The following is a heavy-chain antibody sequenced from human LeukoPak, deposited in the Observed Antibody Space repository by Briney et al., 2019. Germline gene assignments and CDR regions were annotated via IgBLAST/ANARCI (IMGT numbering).Heavy chain of an antibody. CDR3: AGDRSGWSAY. D-gene: IGHD6-19*01. CDR1: GFTFSSSW. J-gene: IGHJ4*02. CDR2: TKQDGNEK. V-gene: IGHV3-7*01. Sequence: AGGSLRLSCAASGFTFSSSWMSWLRQAPGKGLEWVANTKQDGNEKHYVGSVEGRFTISRDNAQNSLYLQMNSLRAEDTAVYYCAGDRSGWSAYWGQGTLVTVSS.